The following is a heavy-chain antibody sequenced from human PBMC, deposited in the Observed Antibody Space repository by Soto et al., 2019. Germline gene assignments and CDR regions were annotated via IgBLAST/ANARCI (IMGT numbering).Heavy chain of an antibody. CDR2: TIPLFGTL. CDR3: ATTPFNMASAGSYYFDS. D-gene: IGHD6-13*01. CDR1: GGTFSNYG. J-gene: IGHJ4*02. V-gene: IGHV1-69*01. Sequence: QVKLVQSGTEVKRPGSSVKVSCKASGGTFSNYGLSWVRQAPGHGLQWMGGTIPLFGTLHNAREFQDRVTITADQSTGTASMDLRSLTYDDTAVYFCATTPFNMASAGSYYFDSWGQGILVTVSS.